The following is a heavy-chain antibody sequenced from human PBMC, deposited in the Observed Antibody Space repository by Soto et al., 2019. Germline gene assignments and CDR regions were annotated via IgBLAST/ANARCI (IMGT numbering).Heavy chain of an antibody. CDR2: IYYSGST. J-gene: IGHJ4*02. CDR1: GGPISSYY. Sequence: TSETLSLTCTVSGGPISSYYWSWIRQPPGKGLEWIGYIYYSGSTNYNPSLKSRVTISVDTSKNQFSLKLSSVTAADTAGYYGARSDGRYWGQGTLVTVSS. V-gene: IGHV4-59*01. CDR3: ARSDGRY.